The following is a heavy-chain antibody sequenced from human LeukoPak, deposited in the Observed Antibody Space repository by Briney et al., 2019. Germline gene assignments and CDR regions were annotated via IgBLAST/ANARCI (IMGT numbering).Heavy chain of an antibody. CDR1: GGSFSGYY. CDR3: ARVFDY. V-gene: IGHV4-34*01. CDR2: VNHSGST. J-gene: IGHJ4*02. Sequence: SETLSLTCAVYGGSFSGYYWTWIRQLPGKGLEWIGEVNHSGSTNYNPSLKSRVTISVDTSKNQFSLKLSSVTAADTAVYYCARVFDYWGQGTLVTVSS.